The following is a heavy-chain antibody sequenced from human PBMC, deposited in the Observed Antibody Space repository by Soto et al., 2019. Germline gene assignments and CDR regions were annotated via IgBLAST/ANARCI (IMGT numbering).Heavy chain of an antibody. CDR3: ARLEGLATISYYFDF. CDR1: DDSINSDKYY. CDR2: IYYRGNA. V-gene: IGHV4-39*01. Sequence: QLQLQESGPGLVKPSETLSLTCSVSDDSINSDKYYWGWIRQPPGKGLEWIGSIYYRGNAYYNPSLQTRVTISLDKSRSQFSLKLNSVTAADSAVYFSARLEGLATISYYFDFWGPLALVTVSS. D-gene: IGHD3-9*01. J-gene: IGHJ4*02.